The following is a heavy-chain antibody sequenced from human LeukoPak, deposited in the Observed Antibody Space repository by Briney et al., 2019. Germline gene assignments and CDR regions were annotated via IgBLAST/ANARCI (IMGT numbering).Heavy chain of an antibody. V-gene: IGHV3-48*03. Sequence: GGSLRLSCAASRFTLSSYEMNWVRQAPGKGLEWGSYISSSGSTIYYADSVKGRFTISRDNAKNSLYLQMNSLRAEDTAVYYCAELGITMIGGVWGKGTTVTISS. J-gene: IGHJ6*04. CDR3: AELGITMIGGV. CDR1: RFTLSSYE. D-gene: IGHD3-10*02. CDR2: ISSSGSTI.